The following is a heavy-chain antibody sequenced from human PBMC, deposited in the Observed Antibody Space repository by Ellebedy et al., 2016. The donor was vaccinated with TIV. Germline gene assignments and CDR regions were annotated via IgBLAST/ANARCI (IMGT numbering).Heavy chain of an antibody. CDR2: IDPSDSYT. CDR1: GYSFTSYW. Sequence: GESLKISXKGSGYSFTSYWISWVRQMPGKGLEWMGRIDPSDSYTNYSPSFQGHVTISADKSISTAYLQWSSLKASDTAMYYCARHVGLRFLLRGMDVWGQGTTVTVSS. D-gene: IGHD3-3*01. V-gene: IGHV5-10-1*01. J-gene: IGHJ6*02. CDR3: ARHVGLRFLLRGMDV.